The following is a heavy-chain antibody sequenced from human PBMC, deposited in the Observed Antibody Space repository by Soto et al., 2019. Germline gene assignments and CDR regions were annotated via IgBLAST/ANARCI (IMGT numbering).Heavy chain of an antibody. D-gene: IGHD2-15*01. V-gene: IGHV1-8*01. CDR1: GYTFTSYD. CDR3: AREVDWSGGSCYSEAFDI. J-gene: IGHJ3*02. Sequence: ASVKVSCKASGYTFTSYDINWVRQATGQGLEWMGWMNPNSGNTGYAQKFQGRVTMTRNTSISTAYMELSSLRSEDTAVYYCAREVDWSGGSCYSEAFDIWGQGTMATVSS. CDR2: MNPNSGNT.